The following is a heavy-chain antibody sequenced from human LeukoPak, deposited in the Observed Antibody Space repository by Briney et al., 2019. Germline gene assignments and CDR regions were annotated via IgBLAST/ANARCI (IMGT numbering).Heavy chain of an antibody. CDR2: INHSGST. Sequence: PSETLSLTCTVSGGSISSSNYYWGWIRQPPGKGLEWIGEINHSGSTNYNPSLKSRVTISVDTSKNQFSLKLSSVTAADTAVYYCARFRLDVVVVAATRGGRNWFDPWGQGTLVTVSS. V-gene: IGHV4-39*07. CDR1: GGSISSSNYY. D-gene: IGHD2-15*01. J-gene: IGHJ5*02. CDR3: ARFRLDVVVVAATRGGRNWFDP.